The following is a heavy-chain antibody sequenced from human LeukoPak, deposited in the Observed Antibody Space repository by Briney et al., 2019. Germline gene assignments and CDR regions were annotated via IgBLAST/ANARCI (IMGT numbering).Heavy chain of an antibody. J-gene: IGHJ5*02. D-gene: IGHD1-14*01. Sequence: GGSLRLSCAASGFTFSKSWMSWVRQAPGKGLEWVASIKDDGSEGYYVDSVKGRFTISRDNANNSLYLQMSSLRAEDTSVYYCARFVTTYESWGQGTLVTVSS. CDR3: ARFVTTYES. CDR1: GFTFSKSW. CDR2: IKDDGSEG. V-gene: IGHV3-7*01.